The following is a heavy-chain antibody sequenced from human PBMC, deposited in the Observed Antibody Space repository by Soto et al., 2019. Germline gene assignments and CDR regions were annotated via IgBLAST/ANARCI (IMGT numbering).Heavy chain of an antibody. D-gene: IGHD6-19*01. CDR1: GFTFSSYA. CDR3: AKQHPPYSSGPYYYYGMDV. V-gene: IGHV3-23*01. CDR2: ISGSGIST. Sequence: PGGSLRLSCAASGFTFSSYAMSWVRQAPGKGLEWVSSISGSGISTYYVDSVKGRFTISRDNSENTLYLQMNSLRAEDTAVYYCAKQHPPYSSGPYYYYGMDVWGQGTTVTVSS. J-gene: IGHJ6*02.